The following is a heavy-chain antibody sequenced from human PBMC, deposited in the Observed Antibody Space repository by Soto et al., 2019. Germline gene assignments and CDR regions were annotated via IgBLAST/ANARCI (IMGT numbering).Heavy chain of an antibody. Sequence: EVQLVESEGGLGQPGGSLRLSCAASGFTFSYYWMDWVRQAPGPGLVWVSRIHSDGSSTNYADSVKGRFAISRDNAKNTLYLQMNSLRAEDTAVYYCARGDRGAFDLWGQGTMVTVSS. J-gene: IGHJ3*01. CDR1: GFTFSYYW. CDR3: ARGDRGAFDL. D-gene: IGHD2-21*02. CDR2: IHSDGSST. V-gene: IGHV3-74*01.